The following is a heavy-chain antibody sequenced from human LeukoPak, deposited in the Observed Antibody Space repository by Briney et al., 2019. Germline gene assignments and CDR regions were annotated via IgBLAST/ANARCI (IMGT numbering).Heavy chain of an antibody. V-gene: IGHV1-46*01. CDR1: GYTFTMFY. J-gene: IGHJ6*03. D-gene: IGHD1-26*01. Sequence: ASVKVSCKASGYTFTMFYTHWVRQAPGQGLEWMGMINPSDGATTYAQRFQGRVTMTRDMSTTTVYMDLRSLRSEDTAVYFCAREQRGGRSGSLGGLLASYYTYYYMDVWGRGTTVTVSS. CDR2: INPSDGAT. CDR3: AREQRGGRSGSLGGLLASYYTYYYMDV.